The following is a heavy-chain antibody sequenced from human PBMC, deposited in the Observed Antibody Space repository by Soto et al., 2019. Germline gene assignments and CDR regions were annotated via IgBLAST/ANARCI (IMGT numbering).Heavy chain of an antibody. V-gene: IGHV3-30*04. CDR1: GFNFSSYA. J-gene: IGHJ5*02. D-gene: IGHD2-2*02. CDR3: ARAGDIVVVPAAIYGYNWFDP. Sequence: GGSLRLSCAASGFNFSSYAMHWVRQAPGKGLEWVAVISYDGSNKYYADSVKGRFTISRDNSKNTLYLQMNSLRAECTAVYYCARAGDIVVVPAAIYGYNWFDPWGQGTLVTVSS. CDR2: ISYDGSNK.